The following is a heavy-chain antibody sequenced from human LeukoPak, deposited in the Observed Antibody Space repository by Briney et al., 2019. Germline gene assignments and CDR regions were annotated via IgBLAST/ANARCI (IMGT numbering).Heavy chain of an antibody. Sequence: GASVKVSCKASGGTFSSYAISWVRQAPGQGLEWMGGIIPIFGTANYAQKFQGRVTITADESTSTAYMELSSLRSEDTAVYYCAGANMGGSYYYYGMDVWGQGTTVTVSS. CDR2: IIPIFGTA. V-gene: IGHV1-69*13. CDR3: AGANMGGSYYYYGMDV. CDR1: GGTFSSYA. D-gene: IGHD1-26*01. J-gene: IGHJ6*02.